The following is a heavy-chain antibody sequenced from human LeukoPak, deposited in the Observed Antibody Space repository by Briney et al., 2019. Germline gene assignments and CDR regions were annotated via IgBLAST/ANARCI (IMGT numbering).Heavy chain of an antibody. D-gene: IGHD2-2*01. J-gene: IGHJ4*02. CDR2: ISGSGGCT. CDR3: AKDGVPATAPSDY. CDR1: GFTFSSYA. V-gene: IGHV3-23*01. Sequence: GGSLRLSCAASGFTFSSYAMSWVRQAPGKGLEWVSAISGSGGCTYYADSVKGRFTISRDNSKNTLYLQMNSLRAEDTAVYYCAKDGVPATAPSDYWGQGTLVTVSS.